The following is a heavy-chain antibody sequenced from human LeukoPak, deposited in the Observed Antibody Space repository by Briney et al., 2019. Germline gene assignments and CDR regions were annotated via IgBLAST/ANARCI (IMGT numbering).Heavy chain of an antibody. CDR2: ISGSGGST. CDR3: AKDHGVYYYDSSGPAY. J-gene: IGHJ4*02. V-gene: IGHV3-23*01. Sequence: PGGSLRLSCAASGFTFSNYAMTWVRQAPGKGLEWVSTISGSGGSTYYADSVKGRFTISRDNSKNTLYLQMNRLRAEDTAVYYCAKDHGVYYYDSSGPAYWGQGTLVTVSS. CDR1: GFTFSNYA. D-gene: IGHD3-22*01.